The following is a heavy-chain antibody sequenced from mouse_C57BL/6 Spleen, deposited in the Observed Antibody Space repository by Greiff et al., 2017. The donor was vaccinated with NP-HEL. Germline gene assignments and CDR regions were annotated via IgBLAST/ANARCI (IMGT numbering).Heavy chain of an antibody. CDR3: AGGVLTPFAY. CDR1: GYTFTDYN. J-gene: IGHJ3*01. Sequence: EVQLQQSGPELVKPGASVKIPCKASGYTFTDYNMDWVKQSHGKSLEWIGDINPNNGGTIYNQKFKGKATLTVDKSSSTAYLELSSLTSEDTAVYCRAGGVLTPFAYWGQGTLVTVSA. V-gene: IGHV1-18*01. CDR2: INPNNGGT.